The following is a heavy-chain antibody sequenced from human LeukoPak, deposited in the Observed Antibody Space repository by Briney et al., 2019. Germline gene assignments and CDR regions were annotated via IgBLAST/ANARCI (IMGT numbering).Heavy chain of an antibody. J-gene: IGHJ4*02. D-gene: IGHD2-2*01. V-gene: IGHV4-59*04. CDR1: GGSISSYY. CDR2: IYYSGST. Sequence: SETLSLTCTVSGGSISSYYWSWIRQPPGKGLEWIGYIYYSGSTNYNPSLRSRLTMSLVTSNNQVSLKLSSVTAADTAVYYCVRVRTGTSSYDSWGQGTLVTVSP. CDR3: VRVRTGTSSYDS.